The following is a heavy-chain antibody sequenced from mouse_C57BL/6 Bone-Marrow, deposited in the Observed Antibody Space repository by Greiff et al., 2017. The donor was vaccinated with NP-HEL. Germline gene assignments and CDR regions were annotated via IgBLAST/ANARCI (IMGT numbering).Heavy chain of an antibody. D-gene: IGHD1-1*01. CDR1: GFTFSNYW. J-gene: IGHJ4*01. CDR2: IRLKSDNYAT. V-gene: IGHV6-3*01. CDR3: TIYYSLAMNY. Sequence: EVKLMESGGGLVQPGGSMKLSCVASGFTFSNYWMNWVRQSPEKGLEWVAQIRLKSDNYATHYAESVKGRFTISRDDSKSSVYLQMNNLRAEDTGIYSCTIYYSLAMNYGGQETSAPASS.